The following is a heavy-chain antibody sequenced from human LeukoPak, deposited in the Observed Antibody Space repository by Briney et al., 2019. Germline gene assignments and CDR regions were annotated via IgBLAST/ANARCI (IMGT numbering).Heavy chain of an antibody. CDR1: GYTFTSYG. J-gene: IGHJ3*02. V-gene: IGHV1-18*01. CDR3: ARAAPFFSSLDAFDI. D-gene: IGHD3-3*02. CDR2: ISAYNGNT. Sequence: ASVKVSCKASGYTFTSYGISWVRQAPGQGLEWMGWISAYNGNTNYAQKLQGRVTMTTDTSTSTAYMELRSLRSDDTAVYYCARAAPFFSSLDAFDIWGQGTMVTVSS.